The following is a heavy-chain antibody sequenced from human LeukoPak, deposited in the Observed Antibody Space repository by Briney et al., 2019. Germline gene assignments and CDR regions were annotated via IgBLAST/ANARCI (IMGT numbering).Heavy chain of an antibody. CDR3: ARDGSKRDRSSSLY. V-gene: IGHV1-18*01. J-gene: IGHJ4*02. CDR1: GYSFSSYG. Sequence: ASVKVSCKASGYSFSSYGISWVLRAAGQELEWMGWISAYNGNTNYAQKLQGRVTMTTETSTSTAYMELRSLRSDDTAVYYCARDGSKRDRSSSLYWGQGTLVTVSS. CDR2: ISAYNGNT. D-gene: IGHD6-6*01.